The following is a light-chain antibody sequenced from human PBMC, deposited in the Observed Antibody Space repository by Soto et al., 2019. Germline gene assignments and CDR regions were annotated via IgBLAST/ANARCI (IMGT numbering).Light chain of an antibody. V-gene: IGKV1-27*01. J-gene: IGKJ1*01. CDR1: QGISNY. CDR2: AAS. Sequence: DIQMTQSPSSLSASVGDRVTITCRASQGISNYLAWYQQKPGKVPKLLIYAASTLQSGVPSRFSGSGSGTDFTLTISSLQPEDVATYYCQKYCSALWTFGQVNKVEIK. CDR3: QKYCSALWT.